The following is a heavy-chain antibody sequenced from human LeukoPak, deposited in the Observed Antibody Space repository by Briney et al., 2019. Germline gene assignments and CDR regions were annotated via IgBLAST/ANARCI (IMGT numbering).Heavy chain of an antibody. Sequence: PGGSLKLSCAASGFSVSTDHMSWVRQAPGKGLEWVANIKQDGSEKYYVDSVKGRFTISRDNAKNSLYLQMNSLRAEDTAVYYCAREVITFGGVIVNWGQGTLVTVSS. CDR1: GFSVSTDH. V-gene: IGHV3-7*01. CDR2: IKQDGSEK. D-gene: IGHD3-16*02. CDR3: AREVITFGGVIVN. J-gene: IGHJ4*02.